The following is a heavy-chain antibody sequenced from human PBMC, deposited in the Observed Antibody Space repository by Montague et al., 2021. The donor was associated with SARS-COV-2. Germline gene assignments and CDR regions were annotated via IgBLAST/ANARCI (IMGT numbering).Heavy chain of an antibody. J-gene: IGHJ6*04. CDR1: GASISSHEW. V-gene: IGHV4-4*02. CDR3: SRVKSISSWVRQPAPV. CDR2: IHRDGKI. D-gene: IGHD6-6*01. Sequence: SETLSLTCDVSGASISSHEWWSWVRQPPGKGLEWLGEIHRDGKIKYNPSLQSRVTMSVDKSNNQLSLRLTSVTAADTAVYYCSRVKSISSWVRQPAPVWGKGTTVTVSS.